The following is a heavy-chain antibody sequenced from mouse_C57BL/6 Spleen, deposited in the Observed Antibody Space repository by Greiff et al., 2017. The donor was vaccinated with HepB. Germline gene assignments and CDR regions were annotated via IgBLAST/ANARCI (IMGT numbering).Heavy chain of an antibody. J-gene: IGHJ1*03. CDR3: ARWGNYDWYFDV. CDR1: GYTFTSYW. V-gene: IGHV1-55*01. Sequence: QVQLQQPGAELVKPGASVKMSCKASGYTFTSYWITWVKQRPGQGLEWIGDIYPGSGSTNYNEKFKSKATLTVDTSSSTAYMQLSSLTSGDSAVYYCARWGNYDWYFDVWGTGTTVTVSS. CDR2: IYPGSGST. D-gene: IGHD2-1*01.